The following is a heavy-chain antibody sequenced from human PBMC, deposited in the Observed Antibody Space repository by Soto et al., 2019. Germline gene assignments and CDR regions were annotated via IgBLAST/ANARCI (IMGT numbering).Heavy chain of an antibody. J-gene: IGHJ3*02. D-gene: IGHD3-3*01. CDR3: ARVPFRFLATFDI. CDR2: INHSGST. Sequence: QVQLQQWGAGLLKPSETLSLTCAVYGGSFSGYYWNWIRQPPGKGLEWIGEINHSGSTNYNPSLKSRVTISVDTSKNQFSLKLSSVTAADTAVYYCARVPFRFLATFDIWGQGTMVTVSS. CDR1: GGSFSGYY. V-gene: IGHV4-34*01.